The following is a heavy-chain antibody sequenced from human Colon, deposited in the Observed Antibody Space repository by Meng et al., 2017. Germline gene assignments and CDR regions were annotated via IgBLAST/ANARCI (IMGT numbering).Heavy chain of an antibody. CDR2: MYNTEST. CDR3: ARGMLYGSGRYRFDP. Sequence: GPLQGSGPGRVKPSKTLSLTFNVSGGSINSGSYYWIWIRQPAGKGLEWIGHMYNTESTNYNPSLKSRVTISVDTSKNQFSLKLNSVTAADTAVYYCARGMLYGSGRYRFDPWGQGTLVTVSS. J-gene: IGHJ5*02. V-gene: IGHV4-61*02. D-gene: IGHD3-10*01. CDR1: GGSINSGSYY.